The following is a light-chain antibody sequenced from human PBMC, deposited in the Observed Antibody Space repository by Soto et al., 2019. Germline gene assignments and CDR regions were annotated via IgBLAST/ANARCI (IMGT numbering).Light chain of an antibody. CDR3: QVWDSSSDHVV. V-gene: IGLV2-14*01. CDR2: DVS. CDR1: SSDVGGYNY. J-gene: IGLJ2*01. Sequence: QSALTQPASVSGSPGQSITISSTGTSSDVGGYNYVSWYQQHPGKAPKLMIYDVSNRPSGVSNRFSGSKSGNTASLTISGLQAEDEADYYCQVWDSSSDHVVFGGGTKLTVL.